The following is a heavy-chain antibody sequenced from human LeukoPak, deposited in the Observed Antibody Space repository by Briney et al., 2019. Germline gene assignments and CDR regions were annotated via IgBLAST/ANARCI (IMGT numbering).Heavy chain of an antibody. CDR3: ARDSRITMIVVVMGAFDI. J-gene: IGHJ3*02. CDR1: GGSFSGYY. V-gene: IGHV4-34*01. CDR2: INHSGST. Sequence: SETLSLTCAVYGGSFSGYYWSWIRQPPGKGLEWIGEINHSGSTYYNPSLKSRVTISVDTSKNQFSLKLSSVTAADTAVYYCARDSRITMIVVVMGAFDIWGQGTMVTVSS. D-gene: IGHD3-22*01.